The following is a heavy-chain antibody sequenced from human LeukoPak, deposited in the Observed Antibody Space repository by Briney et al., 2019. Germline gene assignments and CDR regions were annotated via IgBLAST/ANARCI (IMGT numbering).Heavy chain of an antibody. J-gene: IGHJ6*02. CDR1: GFTFSDYY. Sequence: PGGSLRLSCAASGFTFSDYYMSWIRKAPGKGLERVSYISSSGSTISYADSVKGRFTISRDNAKNSLYLQMNSLRAEDTAVYYCARDQIGSGGASPGSSWFYYYYYGMDVWGQGTTVTVSS. V-gene: IGHV3-11*01. CDR2: ISSSGSTI. D-gene: IGHD6-13*01. CDR3: ARDQIGSGGASPGSSWFYYYYYGMDV.